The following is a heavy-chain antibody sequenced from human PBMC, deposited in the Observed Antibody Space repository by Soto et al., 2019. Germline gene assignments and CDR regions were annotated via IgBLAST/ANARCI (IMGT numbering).Heavy chain of an antibody. CDR1: GGSITNSNW. V-gene: IGHV4-4*01. J-gene: IGHJ4*02. Sequence: LSLTCTVSGGSITNSNWWSWVRLPPAKGLEWIGDIYHAGSTKYNPSLERRVTMSVDTSKNQFGLTLTSVTAADTAVYFCARGPPIVGNTRPLESWGQGTLVTVSS. CDR2: IYHAGST. D-gene: IGHD1-26*01. CDR3: ARGPPIVGNTRPLES.